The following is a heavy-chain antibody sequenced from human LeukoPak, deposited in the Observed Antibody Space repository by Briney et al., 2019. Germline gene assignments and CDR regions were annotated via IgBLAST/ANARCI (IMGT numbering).Heavy chain of an antibody. CDR3: ARDSSSSPWYYGMDV. CDR2: ISSSSSYI. CDR1: GFTFGDYA. Sequence: NPGGSLRLSCTASGFTFGDYAMNWVRQAPGKGLEWVSSISSSSSYIYYADSVQGRFTISRDNAKNSLYLQMNSLRAEDTAVYYCARDSSSSPWYYGMDVWGQGTTVTVSS. V-gene: IGHV3-21*01. D-gene: IGHD6-6*01. J-gene: IGHJ6*02.